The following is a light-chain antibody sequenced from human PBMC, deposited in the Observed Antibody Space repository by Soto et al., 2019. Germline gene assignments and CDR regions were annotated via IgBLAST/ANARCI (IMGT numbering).Light chain of an antibody. V-gene: IGLV2-14*01. Sequence: SVLTRPASVSGSAGRSIASACTGSGRDIGAYDYVSWYQQHPGKAPKLLIYGVNNRPSGVSYRFSASKSAFTASLTISGLQAEDEAHYYCSSYTTSYFYVFGPGTKVTVL. J-gene: IGLJ1*01. CDR1: GRDIGAYDY. CDR3: SSYTTSYFYV. CDR2: GVN.